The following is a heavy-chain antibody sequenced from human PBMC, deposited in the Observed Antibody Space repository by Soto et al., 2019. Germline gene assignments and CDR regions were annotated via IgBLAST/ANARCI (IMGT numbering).Heavy chain of an antibody. Sequence: SETLSLTCIVPGGSISNYYWSWIRQPPGKGLEWIGYIYYSGSTDYNPSLRSRVTISVDTSKNQFSLRLRSVTAADTALYYCARLSCSGGSCYHVTWFDPWGQGTLVTVSS. V-gene: IGHV4-59*01. CDR1: GGSISNYY. J-gene: IGHJ5*02. CDR3: ARLSCSGGSCYHVTWFDP. D-gene: IGHD2-15*01. CDR2: IYYSGST.